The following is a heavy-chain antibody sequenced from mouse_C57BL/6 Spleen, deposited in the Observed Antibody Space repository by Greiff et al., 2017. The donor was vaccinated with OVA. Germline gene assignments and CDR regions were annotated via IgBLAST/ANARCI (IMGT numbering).Heavy chain of an antibody. Sequence: EVNLVESGAELVKPGASVKLSCTASGFNIKDYYMHWVKQRTEQGLEWIGRIDPEDGETKYAPKFQGKATITADTSSNTAYLQLSSLTSEDTAVYYCAREEPIYYYGSSSFDYWGQGTTLTVSS. V-gene: IGHV14-2*01. J-gene: IGHJ2*01. CDR2: IDPEDGET. D-gene: IGHD1-1*01. CDR1: GFNIKDYY. CDR3: AREEPIYYYGSSSFDY.